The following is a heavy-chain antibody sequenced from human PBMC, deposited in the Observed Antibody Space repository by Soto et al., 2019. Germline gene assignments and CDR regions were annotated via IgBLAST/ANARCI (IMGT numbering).Heavy chain of an antibody. CDR3: ARGEPYYYYGMDV. V-gene: IGHV1-18*01. CDR1: GDAFTNFG. Sequence: ASVKVSCKASGDAFTNFGISWVRQAPGQGLEWMGWISTYNGNTNYAQNLQGRVTMTTDTSTSTAYMELRSLRSDDTAVYYCARGEPYYYYGMDVWGQGTTVTV. CDR2: ISTYNGNT. J-gene: IGHJ6*02.